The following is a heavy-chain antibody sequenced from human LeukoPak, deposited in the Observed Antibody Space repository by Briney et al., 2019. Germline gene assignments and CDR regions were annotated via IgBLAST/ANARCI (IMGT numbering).Heavy chain of an antibody. CDR3: ARDGVGATRGYAFDI. Sequence: GGSLRFSCAASGFTFSSYGMHWVRQAPGKGLEWVAVIWYDGSNKYYADSVKGRFTISRDNSKNTLYLQMNSLRAEDTAVYYCARDGVGATRGYAFDIWGQGTMVTVSS. J-gene: IGHJ3*02. D-gene: IGHD1-26*01. CDR1: GFTFSSYG. CDR2: IWYDGSNK. V-gene: IGHV3-33*01.